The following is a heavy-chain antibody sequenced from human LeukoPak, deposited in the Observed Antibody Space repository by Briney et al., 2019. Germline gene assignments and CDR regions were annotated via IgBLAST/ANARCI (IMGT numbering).Heavy chain of an antibody. CDR1: GGTLSSYP. CDR3: ARPRSTESGSYNWFDP. V-gene: IGHV1-69*02. CDR2: IIPFVGLT. Sequence: SVKVSCRASGGTLSSYPISWIRQAPGQGLELMGRIIPFVGLTNYAPRFQGRVTITADKDTTTAYMELSGLTSEDTAVYYCARPRSTESGSYNWFDPWGQGTLVTVSS. D-gene: IGHD1-26*01. J-gene: IGHJ5*02.